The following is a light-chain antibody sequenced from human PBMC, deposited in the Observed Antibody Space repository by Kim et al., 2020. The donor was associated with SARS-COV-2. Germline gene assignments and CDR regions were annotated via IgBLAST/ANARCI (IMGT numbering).Light chain of an antibody. CDR2: SNN. CDR1: GLENYY. Sequence: ALGQPVQITGQREGLENYYASWNQQKPEQAPILVTYSNNKRPSGIPARFSGSSSGKTASLTITGTQAEDEADYYCNSRDGTADRLVFGGGTQLTVL. J-gene: IGLJ2*01. V-gene: IGLV3-19*01. CDR3: NSRDGTADRLV.